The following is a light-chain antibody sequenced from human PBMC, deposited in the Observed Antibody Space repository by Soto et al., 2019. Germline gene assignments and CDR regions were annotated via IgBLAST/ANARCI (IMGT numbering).Light chain of an antibody. CDR1: SSDVGGYNY. CDR2: DVS. J-gene: IGLJ2*01. Sequence: QYALTQPRSVSGSPGQSVTISCTGTSSDVGGYNYVSWYQQHPGKAPKLMIYDVSKRPSGVPDRFSGSKSGNTASLTISGLQAEDEADYYCCSYAGSVVFGGGTKVTVL. V-gene: IGLV2-11*01. CDR3: CSYAGSVV.